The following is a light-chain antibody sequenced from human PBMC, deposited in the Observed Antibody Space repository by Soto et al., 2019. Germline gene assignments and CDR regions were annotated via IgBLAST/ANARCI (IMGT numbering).Light chain of an antibody. CDR3: QQRSSWPWT. CDR1: QSISDT. CDR2: GAS. V-gene: IGKV3-11*01. J-gene: IGKJ1*01. Sequence: EIVMTQSPATLSVSPGGRATLSCRASQSISDTLAWYQQKPGQAPRLLIHGASTRATGIPVRFSGSGSGTDYTLTITNLEPEDFAIYYCQQRSSWPWTFGQGTKVDIK.